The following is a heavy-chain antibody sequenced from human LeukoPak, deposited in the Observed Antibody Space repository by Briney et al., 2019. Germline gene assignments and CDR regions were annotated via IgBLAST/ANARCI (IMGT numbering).Heavy chain of an antibody. CDR2: IIPIFGTA. CDR1: GGTFSSYA. Sequence: GASVKVSCKASGGTFSSYAISWVRQAPGQGLEWMGGIIPIFGTANYAQKFQGRVTITADESTSTAYMELSSLRSEDTAVYYCASGAYDFWSGYHNYWGQGTLVTVSS. D-gene: IGHD3-3*01. J-gene: IGHJ4*02. CDR3: ASGAYDFWSGYHNY. V-gene: IGHV1-69*13.